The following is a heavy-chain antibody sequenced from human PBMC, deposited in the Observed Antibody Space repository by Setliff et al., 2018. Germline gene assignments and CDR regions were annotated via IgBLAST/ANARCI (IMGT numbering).Heavy chain of an antibody. J-gene: IGHJ6*03. CDR3: ARLALTGYDSSGYYYALEYYYYMDV. D-gene: IGHD3-22*01. CDR1: GGTFNNYG. V-gene: IGHV1-69*05. CDR2: TIPFFGTT. Sequence: KASGGTFNNYGVTWVRQAPGQGLEWMGGTIPFFGTTNYAQKFQGRVTITTDESTSTAYMELNSLTSEDTAVYYCARLALTGYDSSGYYYALEYYYYMDVWGKGTTVTVSS.